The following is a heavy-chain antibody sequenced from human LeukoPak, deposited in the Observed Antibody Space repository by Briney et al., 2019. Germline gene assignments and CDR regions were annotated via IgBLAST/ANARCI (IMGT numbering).Heavy chain of an antibody. CDR3: AADTPIRGEGY. V-gene: IGHV4-30-4*01. Sequence: SETLSLTCTVSGGSISSGDYYWSWIRQPPGKGLEWIGYIYYSGSTYYNPSLKSRVTISVDTSKNQFSLKLSSVTAADTAVYYCAADTPIRGEGYWGQGTLVTVSS. J-gene: IGHJ4*02. CDR2: IYYSGST. D-gene: IGHD3-10*01. CDR1: GGSISSGDYY.